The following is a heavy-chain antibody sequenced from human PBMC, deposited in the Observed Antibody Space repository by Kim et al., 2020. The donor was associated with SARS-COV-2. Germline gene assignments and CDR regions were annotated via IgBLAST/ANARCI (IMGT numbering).Heavy chain of an antibody. D-gene: IGHD6-19*01. J-gene: IGHJ4*02. CDR2: ISGSGGST. V-gene: IGHV3-23*01. Sequence: GGSLRLSCAASGFTFSSYAMSWVRQAPGKGLEWVSAISGSGGSTYYADSVKGRFTISRDNSKNTLYLQMNSLRAEDTAVYYCAKDGQRGRAVAGGTYFDYWGQGTLVTVSS. CDR3: AKDGQRGRAVAGGTYFDY. CDR1: GFTFSSYA.